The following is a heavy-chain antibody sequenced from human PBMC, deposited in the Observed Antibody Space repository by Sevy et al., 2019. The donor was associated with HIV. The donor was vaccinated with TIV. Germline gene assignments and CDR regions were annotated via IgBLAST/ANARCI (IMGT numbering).Heavy chain of an antibody. D-gene: IGHD6-13*01. CDR2: IKQDGSEK. Sequence: GGSLRLSCAASGFTFSSHWMSRVRQAPGKGLEWVANIKQDGSEKYYVVSVKGRFTISRDNAKNSLSLQMNSLRAEDTAVYYCARDTGGIGMDVWGQGTTVTVSS. CDR3: ARDTGGIGMDV. J-gene: IGHJ6*02. CDR1: GFTFSSHW. V-gene: IGHV3-7*01.